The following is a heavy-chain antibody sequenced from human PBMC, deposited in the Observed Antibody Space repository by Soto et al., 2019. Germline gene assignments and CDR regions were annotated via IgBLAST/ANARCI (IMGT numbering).Heavy chain of an antibody. J-gene: IGHJ6*02. CDR1: GGTFSNYA. V-gene: IGHV1-69*12. Sequence: QVQLVQSGAEVKKPGSSVKVSCKVSGGTFSNYAIDWVRLAPGHGLEWMGGIVPIFGTTYYTQKFQGRATIIADDSTTTAYLEMSXXXXXXXXXXXXXXXXXXXXXXXXXXXXXWGQGTAVTVSS. CDR3: XXXXXXXXXXXXXXXXX. CDR2: IVPIFGTT.